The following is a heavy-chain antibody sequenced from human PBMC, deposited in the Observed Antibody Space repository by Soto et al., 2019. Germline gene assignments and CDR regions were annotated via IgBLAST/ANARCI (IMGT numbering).Heavy chain of an antibody. V-gene: IGHV3-66*01. CDR2: IYSGGST. CDR1: GFTVSSNY. Sequence: GGSLRLSCAASGFTVSSNYMSWVRQAPGKGLEWVSVIYSGGSTYYADSVKGRFTISRDKSKNTLYLQMICLRAEDTAVYYCARSLDVGGFCSSTSSLCIPDVFDIWGQGTMVTVSS. J-gene: IGHJ3*02. D-gene: IGHD2-2*01. CDR3: ARSLDVGGFCSSTSSLCIPDVFDI.